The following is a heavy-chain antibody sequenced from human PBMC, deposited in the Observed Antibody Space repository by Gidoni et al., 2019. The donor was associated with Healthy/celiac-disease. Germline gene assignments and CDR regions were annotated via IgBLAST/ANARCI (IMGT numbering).Heavy chain of an antibody. V-gene: IGHV1-69*01. D-gene: IGHD2-15*01. J-gene: IGHJ6*02. CDR3: AILPSTVVTENGMDV. CDR2: IIPICGTA. Sequence: QVQLVQPGAEVKKPGSSVKVSCKASGGPFSNYAISWVRQAPGQGLEWEGGIIPICGTANYAQKFQGRVTITADESTSTAYMELSSLRSEDTAVYYCAILPSTVVTENGMDVWGQGTTVTVSS. CDR1: GGPFSNYA.